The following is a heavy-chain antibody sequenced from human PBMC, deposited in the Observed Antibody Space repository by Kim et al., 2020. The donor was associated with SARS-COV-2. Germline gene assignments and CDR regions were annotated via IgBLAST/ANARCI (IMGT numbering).Heavy chain of an antibody. D-gene: IGHD3-3*01. CDR1: GGSISSSNW. V-gene: IGHV4-4*02. CDR3: ARDMRSWIFGVVTSAFDI. Sequence: SETLSLTCAVSGGSISSSNWWSWVRQPPGKGLEWIGEIYHSGSTNYNPSLKSRVTISVDKSKNQFSLKLSSVTAADTAVYYCARDMRSWIFGVVTSAFDIWGQGTMVTVSS. J-gene: IGHJ3*02. CDR2: IYHSGST.